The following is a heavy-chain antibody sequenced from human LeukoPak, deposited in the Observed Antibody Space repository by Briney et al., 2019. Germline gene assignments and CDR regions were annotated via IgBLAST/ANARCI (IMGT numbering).Heavy chain of an antibody. CDR3: VRDGAVVTSGSYPWRYFQY. CDR1: GFTFGDYA. V-gene: IGHV3-48*03. D-gene: IGHD3-10*01. Sequence: PGGSLRLSCTASGFTFGDYAMSWFRQAPGKGLEWVSYIGHTGSITDYADSVKGRFTISRDNAKNSLYLQMNTLRAEDTAVYYCVRDGAVVTSGSYPWRYFQYWGQGTLVTVSS. J-gene: IGHJ1*01. CDR2: IGHTGSIT.